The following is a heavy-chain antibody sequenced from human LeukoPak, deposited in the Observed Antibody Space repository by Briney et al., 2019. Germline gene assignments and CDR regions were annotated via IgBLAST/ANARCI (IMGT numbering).Heavy chain of an antibody. CDR3: ARADSFYDILTGYYANDAFDI. V-gene: IGHV1-18*01. J-gene: IGHJ3*02. CDR1: GYAFTSYG. Sequence: ASVKVSCKASGYAFTSYGISWVRQAPGQGLEWMGWISAYNDNTNYAQKLQGRVTMTTYTSTSTAYMELRSLRSDDTAVYYCARADSFYDILTGYYANDAFDIWGQGTMVTVSS. D-gene: IGHD3-9*01. CDR2: ISAYNDNT.